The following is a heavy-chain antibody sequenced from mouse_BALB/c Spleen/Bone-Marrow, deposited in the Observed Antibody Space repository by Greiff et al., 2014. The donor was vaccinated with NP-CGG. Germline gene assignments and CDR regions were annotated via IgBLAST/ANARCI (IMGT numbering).Heavy chain of an antibody. CDR3: AREEYGQKVYAMDY. CDR2: ISSGGST. V-gene: IGHV5-6-5*01. Sequence: EVKLVESGGGLVKPGGSLKLSCAASGFTFSSYAMSWVRQTPEKRLAWVASISSGGSTYYPDSVKGRFTISRDNARNILYLQMSSLRSEDTAMYYCAREEYGQKVYAMDYWGQGTSVTVSS. D-gene: IGHD2-10*02. J-gene: IGHJ4*01. CDR1: GFTFSSYA.